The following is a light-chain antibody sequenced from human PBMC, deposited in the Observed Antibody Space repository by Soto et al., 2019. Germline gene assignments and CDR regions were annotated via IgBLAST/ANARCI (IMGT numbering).Light chain of an antibody. CDR3: QQLNSYPLS. V-gene: IGKV1-9*01. J-gene: IGKJ4*01. CDR1: QSISSY. CDR2: AAS. Sequence: DIQMTQSPSSLSASVGDRVTITCRASQSISSYLAWYQHKPGKAPNLLISAASTLQSGVPSRFSGSGSGTEFTLTISSLQPEDFATYYCQQLNSYPLSFGGGTKVEIE.